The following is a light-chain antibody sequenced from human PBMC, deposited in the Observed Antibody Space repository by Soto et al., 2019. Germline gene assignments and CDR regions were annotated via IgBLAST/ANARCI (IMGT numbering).Light chain of an antibody. CDR3: GTWDTSLPACV. CDR2: DDN. Sequence: QSVLTQPPSVSAAPGQRVTISCSGSASNIGNNSVSWYQQLPGAATKLLIYDDNNRPSGIPDRFSGSKSGTSATLGITGLQTGDEADYYCGTWDTSLPACVFGPGTKVTVL. CDR1: ASNIGNNS. V-gene: IGLV1-51*01. J-gene: IGLJ1*01.